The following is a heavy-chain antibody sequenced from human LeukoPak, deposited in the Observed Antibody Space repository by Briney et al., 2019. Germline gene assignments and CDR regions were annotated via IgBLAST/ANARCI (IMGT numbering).Heavy chain of an antibody. J-gene: IGHJ4*02. CDR2: IYSSGST. Sequence: SETLSLTCSVSGASISSGSNYWGWIRQPPGKTLEWIGSIYSSGSTYYNPSLKSRVIIIIDTPKNHFSLTLSSVTAADTAVYYCARDREVGATGYYFDYWGQGTLVTVSS. CDR3: ARDREVGATGYYFDY. CDR1: GASISSGSNY. D-gene: IGHD1-26*01. V-gene: IGHV4-39*07.